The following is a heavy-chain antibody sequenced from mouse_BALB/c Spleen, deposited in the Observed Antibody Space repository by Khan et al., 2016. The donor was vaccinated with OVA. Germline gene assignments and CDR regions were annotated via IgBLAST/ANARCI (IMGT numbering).Heavy chain of an antibody. CDR2: IYPGGYFT. Sequence: QVQLKQSGGEVIRPGTSVKISCKASGYTFTNYWLGWIRQRPGHGLEWIGDIYPGGYFTNYNEHFKGKATLTVDTSYSTANMQLSSLTSEDTAVYFCARWATWYFDVWGAGTTVTVSS. CDR1: GYTFTNYW. CDR3: ARWATWYFDV. J-gene: IGHJ1*01. D-gene: IGHD3-1*01. V-gene: IGHV1-63*02.